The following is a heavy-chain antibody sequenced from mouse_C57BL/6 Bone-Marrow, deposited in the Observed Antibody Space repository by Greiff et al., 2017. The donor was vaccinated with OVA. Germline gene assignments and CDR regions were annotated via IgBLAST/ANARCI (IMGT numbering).Heavy chain of an antibody. Sequence: EVKVVESGGDLVKPGGSLKLSCAASGFTFSSYGMSWVRQTPDKRLEWVATISSGGSYTYYPDSVKGRFTISRDNAKNTLYLQMSSLKSEDTAMYYCARQSYGNYENWGQGTTLTVSS. J-gene: IGHJ2*01. D-gene: IGHD2-1*01. CDR1: GFTFSSYG. V-gene: IGHV5-6*01. CDR3: ARQSYGNYEN. CDR2: ISSGGSYT.